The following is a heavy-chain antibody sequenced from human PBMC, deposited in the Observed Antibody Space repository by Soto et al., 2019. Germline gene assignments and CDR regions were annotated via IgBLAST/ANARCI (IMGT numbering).Heavy chain of an antibody. D-gene: IGHD1-7*01. V-gene: IGHV4-4*07. CDR3: ARESGENWTYEAH. Sequence: QVQQLESGPGLVKPWDTLSLTCTVSGAYVSDFSWSWIRQPAGKGLEWIGRITVNGITQYTPSFRSRVAMSMGTSRNQFSLKLLSATAADTALYYCARESGENWTYEAHWGQGTLVTVSS. J-gene: IGHJ1*01. CDR1: GAYVSDFS. CDR2: ITVNGIT.